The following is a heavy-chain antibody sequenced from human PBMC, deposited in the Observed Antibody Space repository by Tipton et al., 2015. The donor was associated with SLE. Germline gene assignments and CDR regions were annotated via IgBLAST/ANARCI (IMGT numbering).Heavy chain of an antibody. J-gene: IGHJ4*02. Sequence: SLRLSCAASGFTFSSYAMHWVRQAPGKGLEWVSGINGRGGETYYADSVKGRFTISRDNSRNTLHLQRISLKVGDTAIYYCAKQEYSRSSDYFDYWGQGALVTVSS. CDR1: GFTFSSYA. V-gene: IGHV3-23*01. D-gene: IGHD6-6*01. CDR3: AKQEYSRSSDYFDY. CDR2: INGRGGET.